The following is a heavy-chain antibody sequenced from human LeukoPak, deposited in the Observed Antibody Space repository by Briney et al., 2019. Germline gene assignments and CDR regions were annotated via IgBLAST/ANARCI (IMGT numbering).Heavy chain of an antibody. CDR2: IIPIFGTA. CDR3: ARVYSSGWCFDY. V-gene: IGHV1-69*05. D-gene: IGHD6-19*01. Sequence: ASVKVSCKASGGTFSSYAISWVRQAPGQGLEWMGGIIPIFGTANYAQKFQGRVTITTDESTSTAYMELSSLRSDDTAVYYCARVYSSGWCFDYWGQGTLVTVSS. CDR1: GGTFSSYA. J-gene: IGHJ4*02.